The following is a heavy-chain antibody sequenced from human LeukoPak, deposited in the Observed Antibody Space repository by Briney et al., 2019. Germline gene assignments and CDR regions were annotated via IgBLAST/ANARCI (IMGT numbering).Heavy chain of an antibody. CDR2: ISGSGGST. CDR1: GFTFSSYA. CDR3: AKGNYYDSSGYSLDY. D-gene: IGHD3-22*01. V-gene: IGHV3-23*01. J-gene: IGHJ4*02. Sequence: GGSLRLSCAASGFTFSSYAMSWVRQAPGKGLEWVSAISGSGGSTYYAASVKGRFTISRDNSKNTLYLQMNSLRAEDTAVYYCAKGNYYDSSGYSLDYWGQGTLVTVSS.